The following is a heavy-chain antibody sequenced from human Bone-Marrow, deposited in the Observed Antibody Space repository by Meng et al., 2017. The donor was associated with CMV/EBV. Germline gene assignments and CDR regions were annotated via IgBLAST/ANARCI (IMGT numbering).Heavy chain of an antibody. V-gene: IGHV1-69*05. CDR3: ATGTYYDFWSGYYSDY. J-gene: IGHJ4*02. D-gene: IGHD3-3*01. CDR1: GGTLSRYA. Sequence: SGGTLSRYATSWVGEAPGQGLEWMGGMHPILGTGNDEKKFQGRVTISTDESTSTDYMELSSVRSEDTDVYYCATGTYYDFWSGYYSDYWGQGTLVTVSS. CDR2: MHPILGTG.